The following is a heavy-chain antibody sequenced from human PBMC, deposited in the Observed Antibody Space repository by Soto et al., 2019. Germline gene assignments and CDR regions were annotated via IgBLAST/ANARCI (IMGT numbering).Heavy chain of an antibody. V-gene: IGHV4-34*01. CDR1: GGSFSGYY. CDR3: ARGGGGRYSVHWFDP. J-gene: IGHJ5*02. D-gene: IGHD1-26*01. CDR2: INHSGTT. Sequence: QVQLQQWGAGLLKPSETLSLTCAVYGGSFSGYYWSWIRQPPGKGLEWIGAINHSGTTNYSPSLKSRVTISVDTSKNQFSLKLSSVTAADTAVYYCARGGGGRYSVHWFDPWGQGTLATVSS.